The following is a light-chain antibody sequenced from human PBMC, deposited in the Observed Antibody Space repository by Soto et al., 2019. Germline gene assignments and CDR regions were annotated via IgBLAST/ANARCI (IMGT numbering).Light chain of an antibody. Sequence: EVVLTQSPATLSVSPGERATLSCRASQSVSSDLAWYQQKPGQAPRLLIYDASTRATDIPARFSGRGSGTEFTLTISSLQSEDFAVYYCQHYNRWPPITFGQGTRLEI. CDR1: QSVSSD. CDR2: DAS. V-gene: IGKV3-15*01. CDR3: QHYNRWPPIT. J-gene: IGKJ5*01.